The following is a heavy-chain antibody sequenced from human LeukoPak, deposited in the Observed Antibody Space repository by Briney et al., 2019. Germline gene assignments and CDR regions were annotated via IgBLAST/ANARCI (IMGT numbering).Heavy chain of an antibody. J-gene: IGHJ3*02. D-gene: IGHD1-26*01. V-gene: IGHV3-53*01. CDR1: GFTVSSNY. Sequence: GGYLRLSCAASGFTVSSNYMSWVRQAPGKGLEWVSVIYSDGSTYYADSVKGRFTLSRDNSKNTLYLQMNSLRAEDTAVYYCARVFGRLGGSFDALDIWGQGTMVIVSS. CDR2: IYSDGST. CDR3: ARVFGRLGGSFDALDI.